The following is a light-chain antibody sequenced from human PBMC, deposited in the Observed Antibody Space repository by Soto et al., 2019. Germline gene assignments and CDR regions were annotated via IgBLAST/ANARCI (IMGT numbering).Light chain of an antibody. V-gene: IGKV3-20*01. CDR3: QQFGSSPPWT. CDR2: GAS. CDR1: QSVSSYS. J-gene: IGKJ1*01. Sequence: EIVLTQSPGTLSLSPGERATLSCRASQSVSSYSLVWYQQKPGQPPRLLIYGASSRATGIPDRFSGSGSGTDFTLTISRLEPEDFALYYCQQFGSSPPWTFGQGTKVEIK.